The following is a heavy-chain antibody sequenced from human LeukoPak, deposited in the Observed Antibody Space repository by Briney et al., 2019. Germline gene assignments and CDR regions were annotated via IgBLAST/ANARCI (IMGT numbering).Heavy chain of an antibody. CDR1: GFTFSSYG. Sequence: GGSLRLSCAASGFTFSSYGMHWVRQAPGKGLEWVAVIWYDGSNKYYADSVKGRFTISRDNSKNTLYLQMNSLRAEDTAVYYCARDMDDYVWGSYRYTTPLGNWGQGTLVTVSS. V-gene: IGHV3-33*01. D-gene: IGHD3-16*02. CDR2: IWYDGSNK. J-gene: IGHJ4*02. CDR3: ARDMDDYVWGSYRYTTPLGN.